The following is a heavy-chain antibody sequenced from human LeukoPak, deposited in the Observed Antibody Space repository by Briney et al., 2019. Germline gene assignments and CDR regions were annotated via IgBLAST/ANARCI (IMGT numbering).Heavy chain of an antibody. CDR1: GFTFSSYG. CDR3: ARWDYGYNWFDP. J-gene: IGHJ5*02. Sequence: PGRSLRLSCAASGFTFSSYGMNWVRQAPGKGLEWVSSISSSSSYIYYADSVKGRFTISRDNAKNSLYLQMNSLRAEDTAVYYCARWDYGYNWFDPWGQGTLVTVSS. D-gene: IGHD4/OR15-4a*01. V-gene: IGHV3-21*01. CDR2: ISSSSSYI.